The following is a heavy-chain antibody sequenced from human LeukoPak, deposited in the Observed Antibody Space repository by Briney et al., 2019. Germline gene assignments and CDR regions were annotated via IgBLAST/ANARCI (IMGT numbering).Heavy chain of an antibody. CDR3: ALKSGHNWFDP. CDR2: IYYSGST. J-gene: IGHJ5*02. V-gene: IGHV4-39*07. CDR1: GGSISNSLYY. Sequence: PSETLSLTCTVSGGSISNSLYYWAWIRQPPGKGPEWIGNIYYSGSTYYNPSLKSRVTISVDTSKNQFSLKLSSVTAADTAVYYCALKSGHNWFDPWGQGTLVTVSS.